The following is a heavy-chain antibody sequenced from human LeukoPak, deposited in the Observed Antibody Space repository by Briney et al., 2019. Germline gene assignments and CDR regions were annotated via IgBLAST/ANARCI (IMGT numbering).Heavy chain of an antibody. CDR3: AGGAAWLHDYYYGMDV. CDR1: GFTFSSYG. J-gene: IGHJ6*02. Sequence: PGGSLRLSCAASGFTFSSYGMHWVRQAPGKGLGWVAVIWYDGSNKYYADSVKGRFTISRDNSKNTLYLQMNSLRAEDTAVYYCAGGAAWLHDYYYGMDVWGQGTTVTVSS. V-gene: IGHV3-33*01. CDR2: IWYDGSNK. D-gene: IGHD5-12*01.